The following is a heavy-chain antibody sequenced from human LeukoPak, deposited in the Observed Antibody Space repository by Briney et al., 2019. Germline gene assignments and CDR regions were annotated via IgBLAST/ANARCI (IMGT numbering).Heavy chain of an antibody. D-gene: IGHD3-22*01. J-gene: IGHJ4*02. Sequence: PGGSLRLSCAASGFTFDDYAMHWVRQAPGQGLEWVSGISWNSGSIGYADSVKGRFTISRDNAKNSLYLQMNSLRAEDTALYYCAKGSFYDSSGYYDYWGQGTLVTVSS. CDR2: ISWNSGSI. V-gene: IGHV3-9*01. CDR1: GFTFDDYA. CDR3: AKGSFYDSSGYYDY.